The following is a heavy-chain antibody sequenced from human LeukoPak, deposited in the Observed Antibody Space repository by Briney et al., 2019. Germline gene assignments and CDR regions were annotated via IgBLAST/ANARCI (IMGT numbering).Heavy chain of an antibody. CDR3: AKDASRWFGEERFDP. J-gene: IGHJ5*02. CDR2: IRSKANSYAT. CDR1: GFTFSGSA. D-gene: IGHD3-10*01. Sequence: GGSLKLSCAASGFTFSGSAMHWVRQASGKGLEWVGRIRSKANSYATAYAASVKGRFTISRDDSKNTAYLQMNSLKTEDTAVYYCAKDASRWFGEERFDPWGQGTLVTVSS. V-gene: IGHV3-73*01.